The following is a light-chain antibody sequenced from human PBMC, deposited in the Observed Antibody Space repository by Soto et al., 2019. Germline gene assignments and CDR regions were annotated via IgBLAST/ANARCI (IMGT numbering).Light chain of an antibody. Sequence: QSALTQPASVSGSPGQSITISCTGTSSDVGGYNYVSWYQQHPDKAPKLMIYEVSNRPSGVSNRFSGSKSDNTASLTISGLQAEDEADYYCSSYTSSSTEVFGGGTKVTVL. CDR3: SSYTSSSTEV. CDR1: SSDVGGYNY. CDR2: EVS. V-gene: IGLV2-14*01. J-gene: IGLJ2*01.